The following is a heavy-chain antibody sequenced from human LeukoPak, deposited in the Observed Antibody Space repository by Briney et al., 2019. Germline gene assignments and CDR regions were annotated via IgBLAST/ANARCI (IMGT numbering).Heavy chain of an antibody. D-gene: IGHD2-15*01. V-gene: IGHV5-51*01. CDR1: GYTFTNYW. CDR2: IYPGDSDT. J-gene: IGHJ4*02. CDR3: ARLAGDCSGGSCSEFGDY. Sequence: GESLKISCKASGYTFTNYWIGWVRQMPGKGLEWMGIIYPGDSDTRYSPSFQGQVTISADKSISTAYLQWSSLKASDTAMYYCARLAGDCSGGSCSEFGDYWGQGTLVTVSS.